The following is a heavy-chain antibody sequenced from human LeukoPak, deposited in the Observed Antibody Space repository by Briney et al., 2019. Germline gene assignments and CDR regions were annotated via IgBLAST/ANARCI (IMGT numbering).Heavy chain of an antibody. CDR2: IIPVLGIA. J-gene: IGHJ4*02. Sequence: SVKVSCKASGGTFGSFAISWVRQAPGQGLEWMGRIIPVLGIANYVQKFQGRVTITADTSTSTVYMELSSLTSENTAVYYCARDDRDGYNYVYWGQGTLVTVSS. CDR1: GGTFGSFA. D-gene: IGHD5-24*01. V-gene: IGHV1-69*04. CDR3: ARDDRDGYNYVY.